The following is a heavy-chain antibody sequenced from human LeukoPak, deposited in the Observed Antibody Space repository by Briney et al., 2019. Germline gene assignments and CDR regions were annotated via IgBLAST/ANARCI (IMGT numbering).Heavy chain of an antibody. Sequence: GGSLRLSCAASGFTFSSYVMNWVRQAPGKGLEWVSSISSSSSYIYYADSVKGRFTISRDNAKNSLYLQMNSLRAEDTAVYYCASGSSSYYYGMDVWGQGTTVTVSS. CDR3: ASGSSSYYYGMDV. D-gene: IGHD3-10*01. J-gene: IGHJ6*02. CDR1: GFTFSSYV. CDR2: ISSSSSYI. V-gene: IGHV3-21*01.